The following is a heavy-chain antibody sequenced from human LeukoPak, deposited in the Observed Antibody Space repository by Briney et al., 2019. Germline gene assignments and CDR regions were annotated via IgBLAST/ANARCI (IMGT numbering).Heavy chain of an antibody. CDR3: ARGTNTIDY. CDR1: GFTFSSHT. Sequence: MTGGSLRLSCAASGFTFSSHTMNWVRQAPGKGLEWVSSISSSSSYIYYVDSVKGRFTISRDNAKKSLYLQMNSLRAEDTAVYYCARGTNTIDYWGQGTLVTVSS. V-gene: IGHV3-21*01. J-gene: IGHJ4*02. D-gene: IGHD5-24*01. CDR2: ISSSSSYI.